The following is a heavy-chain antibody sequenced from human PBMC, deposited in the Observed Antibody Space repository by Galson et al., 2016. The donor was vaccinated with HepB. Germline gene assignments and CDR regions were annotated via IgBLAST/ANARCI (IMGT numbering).Heavy chain of an antibody. CDR3: VRGSSRVRTDC. V-gene: IGHV1-18*04. Sequence: SVKVSCKASGFTFSNFGFTWVRQAPGQGLEWMGWISAYNGDINYAQRVQGRLTMTTDTSTNTAYMELRSLTSDDTAVYYCVRGSSRVRTDCWGQGTLGTVSS. J-gene: IGHJ4*02. CDR1: GFTFSNFG. CDR2: ISAYNGDI. D-gene: IGHD1-1*01.